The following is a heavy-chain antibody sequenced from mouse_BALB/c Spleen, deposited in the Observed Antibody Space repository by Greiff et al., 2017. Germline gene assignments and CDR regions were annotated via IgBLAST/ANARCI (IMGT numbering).Heavy chain of an antibody. CDR1: GFTFSSYT. CDR2: ISNGGGST. CDR3: ARRDEGYAMDY. J-gene: IGHJ4*01. Sequence: EVQVVESGGGLVQPGGSLKLSCAASGFTFSSYTMSWVRQTPEKRLEWVAYISNGGGSTYYPDTVKGRFTISRDNAKNTLYLQMSSLKSEDTAMYYCARRDEGYAMDYWGQGTSVTVSS. V-gene: IGHV5-12-2*01.